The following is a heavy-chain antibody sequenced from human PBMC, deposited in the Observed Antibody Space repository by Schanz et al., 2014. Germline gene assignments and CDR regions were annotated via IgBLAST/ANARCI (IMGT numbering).Heavy chain of an antibody. V-gene: IGHV1-8*01. Sequence: QVQLVQSGAEVKKPGASVRVSCKASGYSFTTYDVNWVRQAPGQGLEWMGWMNPNSGNTGYAQKFQGRVTMTRHTSISTAYMELSSLRSEDTAVYYCARDVGGCSSSTSCYAFEIWGQGTMVTVSS. CDR1: GYSFTTYD. J-gene: IGHJ3*02. D-gene: IGHD2-2*01. CDR3: ARDVGGCSSSTSCYAFEI. CDR2: MNPNSGNT.